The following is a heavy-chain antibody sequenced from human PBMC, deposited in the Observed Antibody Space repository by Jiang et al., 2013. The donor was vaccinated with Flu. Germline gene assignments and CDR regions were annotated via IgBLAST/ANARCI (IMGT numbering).Heavy chain of an antibody. Sequence: APGQGLEWMGWINTNTGNPTYAQGFTGRFVFSLDTSVSTAYLQISSLKAEDTAVYYCARVLGESTGRFDYWGQGTLVTVSS. V-gene: IGHV7-4-1*02. J-gene: IGHJ4*02. CDR3: ARVLGESTGRFDY. D-gene: IGHD3-16*01. CDR2: INTNTGNP.